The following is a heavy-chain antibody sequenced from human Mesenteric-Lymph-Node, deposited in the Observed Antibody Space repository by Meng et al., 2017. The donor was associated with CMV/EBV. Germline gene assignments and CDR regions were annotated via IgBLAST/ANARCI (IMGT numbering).Heavy chain of an antibody. CDR2: INGSGDII. D-gene: IGHD5/OR15-5a*01. J-gene: IGHJ4*02. CDR1: GFTFSNA. Sequence: AGSGFTFSNAMTWVRQAPGKGMEWVSDINGSGDIIYYAESVKGRFTISRDNSKNTVYMQMNSLRVEDTAVYYCAKDRYSVSRGSLENWGQGTLVTVSS. V-gene: IGHV3-23*01. CDR3: AKDRYSVSRGSLEN.